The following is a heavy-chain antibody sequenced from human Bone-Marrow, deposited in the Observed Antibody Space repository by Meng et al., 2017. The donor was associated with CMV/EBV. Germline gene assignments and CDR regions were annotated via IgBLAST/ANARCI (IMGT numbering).Heavy chain of an antibody. CDR2: IKRKTEGGTT. D-gene: IGHD2-8*01. CDR1: GFSFSNAW. J-gene: IGHJ4*02. CDR3: TTVMGLN. Sequence: GESLKISCAASGFSFSNAWMSWVRQAPGKGLEWVGRIKRKTEGGTTDYAAPVKGRFTISRDDSKNTLYLQMSSLKNEDTAVYYCTTVMGLNWGQGTLVTVSS. V-gene: IGHV3-15*01.